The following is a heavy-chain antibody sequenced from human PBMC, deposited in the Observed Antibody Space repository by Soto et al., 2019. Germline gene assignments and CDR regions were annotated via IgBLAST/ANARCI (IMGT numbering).Heavy chain of an antibody. CDR1: GFIFENFG. V-gene: IGHV3-23*01. CDR2: ISGSGFKK. Sequence: GALRLSCAASGFIFENFGMSWVRQAPGKGLEWISSISGSGFKKYYADSVKGRFTISRDNSRSTVYLELNNLSAEDTAVYHCAKNQGVELVPLATVDWFDPWGQGSVVTVSS. CDR3: AKNQGVELVPLATVDWFDP. D-gene: IGHD1-26*01. J-gene: IGHJ5*02.